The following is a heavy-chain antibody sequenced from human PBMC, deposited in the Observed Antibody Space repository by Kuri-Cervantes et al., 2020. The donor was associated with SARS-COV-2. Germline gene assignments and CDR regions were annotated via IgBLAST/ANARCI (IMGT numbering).Heavy chain of an antibody. CDR3: ARLQMPRYYYYYYGMDV. CDR1: GYSFTSYW. CDR2: IYPGDSDT. D-gene: IGHD2-2*01. V-gene: IGHV5-51*01. J-gene: IGHJ6*02. Sequence: GGSLRLSCKGSGYSFTSYWIGWVRQMPGKGLEWMGIIYPGDSDTRYSPSFQGQVTISADKSISTAYLQWSSLKASDTAVYYCARLQMPRYYYYYYGMDVWGQGTTVTVSS.